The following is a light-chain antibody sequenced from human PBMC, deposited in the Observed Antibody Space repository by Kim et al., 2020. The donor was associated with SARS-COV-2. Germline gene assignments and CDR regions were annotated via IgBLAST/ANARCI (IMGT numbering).Light chain of an antibody. Sequence: VSPGRAARITSWEVVLGEEIARWFQQKPGQAPVLMIYKDTERPSGIPERFSASSSGTTVTLTIGGAQVEDEADYYCNSVADNHWVFGGGTQLTVL. CDR1: VLGEEI. V-gene: IGLV3-27*01. CDR3: NSVADNHWV. J-gene: IGLJ3*02. CDR2: KDT.